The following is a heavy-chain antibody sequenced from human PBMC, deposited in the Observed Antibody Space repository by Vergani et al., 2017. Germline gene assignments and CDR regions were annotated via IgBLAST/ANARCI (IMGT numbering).Heavy chain of an antibody. V-gene: IGHV1-24*01. Sequence: QVQLVQSGAEVKKPGASVKVSCKVSGYPLTELSMHWVRQAPGKGLEWMGGFDPEDGETIYTQKFQGRVTMTEDTSTDTAYMELSSLRSEDTAVYYCATTPRLNWNYWFDPWGQGTLVTVSS. CDR3: ATTPRLNWNYWFDP. D-gene: IGHD1-7*01. CDR1: GYPLTELS. J-gene: IGHJ5*02. CDR2: FDPEDGET.